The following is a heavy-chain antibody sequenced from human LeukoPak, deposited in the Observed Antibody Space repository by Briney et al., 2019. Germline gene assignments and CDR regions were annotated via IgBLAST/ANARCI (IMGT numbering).Heavy chain of an antibody. CDR3: ARAPYSSGWYLDSYFDY. CDR2: IIPIFGTA. CDR1: GGTFSSYA. D-gene: IGHD6-19*01. V-gene: IGHV1-69*05. J-gene: IGHJ4*02. Sequence: SVKVSCKASGGTFSSYAISWVRQAPGQGLEWMGGIIPIFGTANYAQKFQGRVTITTDESTSTAYMELSSLRSEDTAVYYCARAPYSSGWYLDSYFDYWGQGTLVTVSS.